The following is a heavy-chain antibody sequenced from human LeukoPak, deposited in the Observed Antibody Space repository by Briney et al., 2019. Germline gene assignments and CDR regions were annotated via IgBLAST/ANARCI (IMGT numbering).Heavy chain of an antibody. CDR2: ISYDGTNK. CDR3: ARNTVPAATDYLYMDV. D-gene: IGHD2-2*01. Sequence: PGGSLRLSCAASGFTFSTYAMHWVRQAPGKGLEWVAVISYDGTNKYYADSVKGRFTISRDNSKNTLYLQMNSLRAEDTAVYYCARNTVPAATDYLYMDVWGKGTTVTVSS. J-gene: IGHJ6*03. V-gene: IGHV3-30-3*01. CDR1: GFTFSTYA.